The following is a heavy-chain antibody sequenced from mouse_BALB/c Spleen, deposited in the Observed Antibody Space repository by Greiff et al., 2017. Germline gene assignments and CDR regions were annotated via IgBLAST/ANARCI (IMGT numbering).Heavy chain of an antibody. Sequence: QVQLQQSGAELVRPGTSVKVSCKASGYAFTNYLIEWVKQRPGQGLEWIGVINPGSGGTNYNEKFKGKATLTADKSSSTAYMQLSSLTSDDSAVYFCAREGSYGNYVSAMDDWGQGTSVTVSS. CDR3: AREGSYGNYVSAMDD. CDR2: INPGSGGT. CDR1: GYAFTNYL. J-gene: IGHJ4*01. V-gene: IGHV1-54*01. D-gene: IGHD2-1*01.